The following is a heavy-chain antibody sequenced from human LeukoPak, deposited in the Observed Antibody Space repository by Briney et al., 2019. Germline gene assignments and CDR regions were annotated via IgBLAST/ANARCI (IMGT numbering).Heavy chain of an antibody. Sequence: GGSLRLSCAASGFTFSSYGMHWVRQAPGKGLEWVAVISYDGSNKYYADSVKGRFTISRDNSKNTLYLQMNSLRAEDTAVYYCAKDLSYNYGATKDYWGQGTLVTVSS. D-gene: IGHD1-1*01. V-gene: IGHV3-30*18. J-gene: IGHJ4*02. CDR1: GFTFSSYG. CDR3: AKDLSYNYGATKDY. CDR2: ISYDGSNK.